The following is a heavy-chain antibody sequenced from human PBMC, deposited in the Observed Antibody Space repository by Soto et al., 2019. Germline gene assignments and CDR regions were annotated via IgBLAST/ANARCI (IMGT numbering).Heavy chain of an antibody. D-gene: IGHD3-22*01. Sequence: ASVKVSCKASGYTFTSYCMHWVRQAPGQGLEWMGIINPSGGSTSYAQKFQGRVTMTRDTSTSTVYMELSSLRSEDTAVYYCARARDLSRGLLLISYWGQGTLVTVSS. CDR3: ARARDLSRGLLLISY. CDR1: GYTFTSYC. V-gene: IGHV1-46*01. CDR2: INPSGGST. J-gene: IGHJ4*02.